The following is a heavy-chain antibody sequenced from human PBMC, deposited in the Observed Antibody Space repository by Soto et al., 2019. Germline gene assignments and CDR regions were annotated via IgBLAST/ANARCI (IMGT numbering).Heavy chain of an antibody. J-gene: IGHJ5*02. CDR1: GFTFGDYA. D-gene: IGHD6-13*01. V-gene: IGHV3-49*03. CDR3: TRDRSRGIYWFDP. Sequence: TGRSLRLSCTASGFTFGDYAMSWFRQAPGKGLEWVGFIRSKAYGGTTEYAASVKGRFTISRDDSKSIAYLQMNSLKTEDTAVYYCTRDRSRGIYWFDPWGQGTLVTVSS. CDR2: IRSKAYGGTT.